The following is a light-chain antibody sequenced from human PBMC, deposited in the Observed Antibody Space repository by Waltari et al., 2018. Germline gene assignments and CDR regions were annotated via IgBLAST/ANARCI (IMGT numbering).Light chain of an antibody. CDR3: CSYAGSYTPWV. CDR2: AVS. J-gene: IGLJ1*01. V-gene: IGLV2-11*01. Sequence: QSALTPPRSVSGSPGPSVTHPCPGPSRGVGGYNHVPWYQQYPGKAPKLMIYAVSKRPSGVPDRFSGSKSGNTASLTISGLQAEDEADYYCCSYAGSYTPWVFGTGTKVTVL. CDR1: SRGVGGYNH.